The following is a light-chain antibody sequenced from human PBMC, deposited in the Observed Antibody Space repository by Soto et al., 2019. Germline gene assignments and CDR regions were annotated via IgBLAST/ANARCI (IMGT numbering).Light chain of an antibody. V-gene: IGKV3-20*01. CDR1: QAVNNNY. CDR2: GAS. J-gene: IGKJ4*01. CDR3: QQYGSSPVT. Sequence: EIVLTQSPGTLSLSPGERVTLSCRASQAVNNNYLAWYQQIPGQAPRLLIYGASNRATGIPGRFGGSGSGTDFTLTISRLEPDDFAMYYCQQYGSSPVTFGGGTKVDIK.